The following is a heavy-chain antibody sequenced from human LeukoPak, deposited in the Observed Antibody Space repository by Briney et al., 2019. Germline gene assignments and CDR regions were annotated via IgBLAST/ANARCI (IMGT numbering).Heavy chain of an antibody. J-gene: IGHJ4*02. Sequence: GGSLRLSCAASGFPLSSYAMSWVRQAPGKGLEWVSATSSSDAGTYYADSVRGWFTISRDNSKNTLYLQMNSLRVEDAAVYYCARAPVTSCRGAYCYPFDYWGQGTLVTVS. CDR3: ARAPVTSCRGAYCYPFDY. CDR2: TSSSDAGT. V-gene: IGHV3-23*01. D-gene: IGHD2-21*01. CDR1: GFPLSSYA.